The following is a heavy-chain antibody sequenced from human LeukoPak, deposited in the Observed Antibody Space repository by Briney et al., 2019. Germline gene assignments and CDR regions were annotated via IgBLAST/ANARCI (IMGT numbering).Heavy chain of an antibody. Sequence: SETLSLTCTVSGGSISSGSYYWSWIRQPAGKGLEGIGRIYTSGSTNYNPSLKSRVTISVDTSKNQFSLKLSSVTPADTAVYYCARSQEGVWFGELLDYMDVWGKGTTVTISS. CDR1: GGSISSGSYY. J-gene: IGHJ6*03. V-gene: IGHV4-61*02. D-gene: IGHD3-10*01. CDR3: ARSQEGVWFGELLDYMDV. CDR2: IYTSGST.